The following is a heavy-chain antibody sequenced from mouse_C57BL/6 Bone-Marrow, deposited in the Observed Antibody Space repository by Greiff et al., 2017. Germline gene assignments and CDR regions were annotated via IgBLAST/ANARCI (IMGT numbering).Heavy chain of an antibody. CDR1: GYAFSSYW. J-gene: IGHJ1*03. V-gene: IGHV1-80*01. D-gene: IGHD2-3*01. CDR2: IYPGDGDT. CDR3: ARYDDGYYVWYFDV. Sequence: VQLQESGAELVKPGASVKISCKASGYAFSSYWMNWVKQRPGKGLEWIGQIYPGDGDTNYNGKFKGKATLTADKSSSTAYMQLSSLTSEDSAVYFCARYDDGYYVWYFDVWGTGTTVTVSS.